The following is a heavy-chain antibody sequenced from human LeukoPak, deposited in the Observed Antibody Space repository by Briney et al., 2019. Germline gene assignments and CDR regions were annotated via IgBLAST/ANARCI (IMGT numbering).Heavy chain of an antibody. Sequence: SETLSLTCTVSGGSISSYYWSWIRQPPGKGLEWIGYIYYSGSTNCNPSLKSRVTISVDTSKNQFSLKLSSVTAADTAVYYCARGYCGGDCYSLSPFDIWGQGTMVTVSS. CDR3: ARGYCGGDCYSLSPFDI. J-gene: IGHJ3*02. CDR1: GGSISSYY. CDR2: IYYSGST. D-gene: IGHD2-21*02. V-gene: IGHV4-59*01.